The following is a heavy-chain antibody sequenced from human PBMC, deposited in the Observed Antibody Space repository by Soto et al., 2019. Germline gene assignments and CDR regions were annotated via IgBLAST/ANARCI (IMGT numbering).Heavy chain of an antibody. CDR1: GFSLSNGKVG. V-gene: IGHV2-26*01. CDR2: IFSNDEK. J-gene: IGHJ6*03. Sequence: HVTLKESGPVLVKPTETLTLTCTVSGFSLSNGKVGVSWIRQPPGKALEWLAHIFSNDEKSYRTSLKSRPTSSEDTSKSQVVLTMTNVDPVDTATYYCARILFGRSVAGGYFYMDVWGKGTTVTVSS. CDR3: ARILFGRSVAGGYFYMDV. D-gene: IGHD6-19*01.